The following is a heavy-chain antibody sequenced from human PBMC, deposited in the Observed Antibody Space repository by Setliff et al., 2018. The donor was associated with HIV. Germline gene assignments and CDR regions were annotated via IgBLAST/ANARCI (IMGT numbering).Heavy chain of an antibody. CDR1: GFSLSTGGVG. CDR3: AHVIKYSSPVDAFDI. D-gene: IGHD6-13*01. V-gene: IGHV2-5*01. J-gene: IGHJ3*02. Sequence: SGPTLVNPTQTLTLTCTFSGFSLSTGGVGVGWIRQPPGKALQWLALIYWNNDKRYSPSLKSRLTITKDKSKNQVVLTMTNMDPVDTATYYCAHVIKYSSPVDAFDIWGQGTMVTVSS. CDR2: IYWNNDK.